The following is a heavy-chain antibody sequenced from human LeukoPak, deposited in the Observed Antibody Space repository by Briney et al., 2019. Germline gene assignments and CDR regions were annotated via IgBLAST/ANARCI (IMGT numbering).Heavy chain of an antibody. CDR1: GFTFDDYA. Sequence: GGSLRLSCAASGFTFDDYAMHWVRQASGKGLGWVSGISWNSGSIVYADSVKGRFTISRDNAKNSMYLQMNSLTAEDTALYYCARGGRATVPNVFAYWGQGPLVTVSS. J-gene: IGHJ4*02. CDR2: ISWNSGSI. D-gene: IGHD4-17*01. CDR3: ARGGRATVPNVFAY. V-gene: IGHV3-9*01.